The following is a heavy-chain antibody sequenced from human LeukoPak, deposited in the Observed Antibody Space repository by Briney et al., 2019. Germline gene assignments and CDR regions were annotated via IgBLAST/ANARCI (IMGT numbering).Heavy chain of an antibody. CDR1: GGSISSYY. CDR3: ARGRSEEWPYAFDI. V-gene: IGHV4-59*12. Sequence: SETLSLTCTVSGGSISSYYWSWLRQPPGKGLEWIGYIYYSGSTNYNPSLKSLVTMSVDTSKNQFSLKLSSVTAADTAVYYCARGRSEEWPYAFDIWGQGTMVTVSS. D-gene: IGHD3-3*01. CDR2: IYYSGST. J-gene: IGHJ3*02.